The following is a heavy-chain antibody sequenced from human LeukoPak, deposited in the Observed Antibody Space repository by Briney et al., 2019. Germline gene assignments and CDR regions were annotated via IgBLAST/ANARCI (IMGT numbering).Heavy chain of an antibody. V-gene: IGHV1-18*01. CDR2: ISAYNGNT. CDR3: VRATYYYGSGSPTYFDY. J-gene: IGHJ4*02. Sequence: ASVKVSCKASGYTFTSYGISWVRQAPGQGLEWMGWISAYNGNTNYAQKLQGRVTMTTDTSTSTAYMELRSLRSDDTAVYYCVRATYYYGSGSPTYFDYWGQGTLVTVSS. CDR1: GYTFTSYG. D-gene: IGHD3-10*01.